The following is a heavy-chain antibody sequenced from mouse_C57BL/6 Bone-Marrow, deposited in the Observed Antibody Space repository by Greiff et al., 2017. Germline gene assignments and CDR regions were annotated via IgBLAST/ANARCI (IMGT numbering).Heavy chain of an antibody. CDR2: IYPRHGGP. V-gene: IGHV1-80*01. CDR1: GYTFTSYW. D-gene: IGHD1-3*01. J-gene: IGHJ2*01. CDR3: AREWIYCDH. Sequence: VQLQQPGAELVKPGASVKISCKASGYTFTSYWMHWVKQRPGKGLEWIGQIYPRHGGPNYNGKFKCKATLTADKSSSTADRQLRSLTSEDSAGHGCAREWIYCDHWGQGTTLTVSS.